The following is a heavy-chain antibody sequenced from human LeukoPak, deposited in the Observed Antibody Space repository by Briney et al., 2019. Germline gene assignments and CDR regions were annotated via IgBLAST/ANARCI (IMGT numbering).Heavy chain of an antibody. D-gene: IGHD3-3*01. V-gene: IGHV3-66*01. CDR1: GFTFSSYA. CDR3: ARDPITIFGVGRSDY. Sequence: GGSLRLSCAASGFTFSSYAMSWVRQAPGKGLEWVSVIYSGGSTYYADSVKGRFTISRDNSKNTLYLQMNSLRAEDTAVYYCARDPITIFGVGRSDYWGQGTLVTVSS. CDR2: IYSGGST. J-gene: IGHJ4*02.